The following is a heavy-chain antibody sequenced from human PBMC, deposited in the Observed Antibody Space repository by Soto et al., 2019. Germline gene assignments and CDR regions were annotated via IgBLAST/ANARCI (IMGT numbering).Heavy chain of an antibody. J-gene: IGHJ5*02. CDR1: GFTFSSYS. Sequence: EVQLVESGGGLVQPGGSLRLSCAASGFTFSSYSMNWVRQAPGKGLEWVSYISSSSSTIYYADSVKGRFTISRDNAKNSLYLQINSLRAEDTAVYSCARHPERIAQIGWFDPWGQGTLVTVSS. CDR2: ISSSSSTI. D-gene: IGHD6-13*01. CDR3: ARHPERIAQIGWFDP. V-gene: IGHV3-48*01.